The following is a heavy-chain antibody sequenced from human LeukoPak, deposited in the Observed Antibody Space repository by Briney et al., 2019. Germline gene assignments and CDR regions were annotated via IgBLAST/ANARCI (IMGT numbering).Heavy chain of an antibody. D-gene: IGHD5-18*01. CDR1: GGSISSYY. CDR3: ARSGYSYGVFDY. V-gene: IGHV4-59*01. Sequence: SETLSLNCTVSGGSISSYYWSWIRQPPGKGLEWIGYIYYSGSTNYNPSLKSRVTISVDTSKNQFSLKLSSVTAADTAVYYCARSGYSYGVFDYWGQGTLVTVSS. CDR2: IYYSGST. J-gene: IGHJ4*02.